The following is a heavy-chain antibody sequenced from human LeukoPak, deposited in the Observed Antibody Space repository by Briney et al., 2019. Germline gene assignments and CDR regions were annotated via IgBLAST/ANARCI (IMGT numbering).Heavy chain of an antibody. CDR2: TYSGGST. J-gene: IGHJ2*01. CDR1: GFTFSSNY. CDR3: AKDRTVGASYWYFDL. V-gene: IGHV3-53*01. D-gene: IGHD1-26*01. Sequence: GGSLRLSCAASGFTFSSNYMSWVRQAPGKGLEWVSVTYSGGSTYYADSVKGRFTISRDNSKNTLFLHMNTLRAEDTAIYYCAKDRTVGASYWYFDLWGRGTLVTVSS.